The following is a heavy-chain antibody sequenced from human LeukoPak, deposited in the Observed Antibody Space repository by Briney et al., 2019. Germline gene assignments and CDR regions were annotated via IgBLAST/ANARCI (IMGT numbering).Heavy chain of an antibody. V-gene: IGHV1-18*01. J-gene: IGHJ4*02. CDR1: GYTFTSYG. CDR2: IGAYNGNT. Sequence: ASVKVSCKASGYTFTSYGISWVRQSPGQGLEWRGWIGAYNGNTNYAQKLQGRVTMTTDTSTSTAYMELRSLRSDDTAVYYCARGADSYNFDYWGQGTLVTVSS. CDR3: ARGADSYNFDY. D-gene: IGHD5-24*01.